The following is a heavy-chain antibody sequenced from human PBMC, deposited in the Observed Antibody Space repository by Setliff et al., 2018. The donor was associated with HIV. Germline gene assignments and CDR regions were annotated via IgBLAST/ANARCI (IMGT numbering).Heavy chain of an antibody. CDR3: ARDYDYNNYPKYYFDWLSRLGY. CDR1: GYTFINYG. CDR2: ISAYNGNT. Sequence: GASVKVSCKASGYTFINYGISWVRQAPGQGLEWMGWISAYNGNTNYAQKFQGRVTMTTDTSTSTAYMEMRSLRSDDTAVYFCARDYDYNNYPKYYFDWLSRLGYWGQGTLVTVSS. D-gene: IGHD4-4*01. V-gene: IGHV1-18*01. J-gene: IGHJ4*02.